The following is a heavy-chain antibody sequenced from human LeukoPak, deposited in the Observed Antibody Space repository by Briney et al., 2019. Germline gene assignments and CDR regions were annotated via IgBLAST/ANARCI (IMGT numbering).Heavy chain of an antibody. CDR2: IYYSGST. CDR1: GGSISSYY. CDR3: ARGPYYYDSSGG. J-gene: IGHJ4*02. V-gene: IGHV4-59*01. D-gene: IGHD3-22*01. Sequence: SETLSLTCSVSGGSISSYYWSWIRKPPGKGLEWIGYIYYSGSTNYNPSLKSRVTISVDTSKNQFSLKLSSVTAADTAVYYCARGPYYYDSSGGWGQGTLVTVSS.